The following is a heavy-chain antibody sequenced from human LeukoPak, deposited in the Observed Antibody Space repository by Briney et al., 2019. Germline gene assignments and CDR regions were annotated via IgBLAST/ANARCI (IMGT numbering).Heavy chain of an antibody. CDR1: GFTFNTYW. V-gene: IGHV3-74*01. Sequence: GGSLRLSCAASGFTFNTYWMRWVRQAPGKGLVWVSRINPDGRTTNYADSVKGRFTISRDNAKNTLYLQMNSLRVDDTATYYCAKVDGTGNSVFDYWGQGTLVPVSS. J-gene: IGHJ4*02. CDR2: INPDGRTT. D-gene: IGHD6-19*01. CDR3: AKVDGTGNSVFDY.